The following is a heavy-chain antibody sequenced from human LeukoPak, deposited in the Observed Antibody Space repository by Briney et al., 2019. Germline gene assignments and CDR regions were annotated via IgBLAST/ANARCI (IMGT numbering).Heavy chain of an antibody. CDR1: GGSISSSSYY. J-gene: IGHJ5*02. D-gene: IGHD1-26*01. Sequence: SETLSLTCTVSGGSISSSSYYWGWILQPPGKGLEWIGSIYYSGSTYYNPSLKSRVTISVDTSKNQFSLKLSSVTAADTAVYYCARVVGATRWLNWFDPWGQGTLVTVSS. CDR2: IYYSGST. V-gene: IGHV4-39*07. CDR3: ARVVGATRWLNWFDP.